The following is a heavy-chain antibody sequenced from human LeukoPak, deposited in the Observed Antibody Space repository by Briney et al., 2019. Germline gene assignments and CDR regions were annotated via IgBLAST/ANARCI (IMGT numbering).Heavy chain of an antibody. Sequence: GGSLRLSCAASGFTFSSYAMHWVRQAPGKGLEWVAVISYDGSNKYYADFVKGRFTISRDNSKNTLYLQMNSLRAEDTAVYYCARDSHDISTGPGYWGQGTLVTVSS. V-gene: IGHV3-30-3*01. CDR1: GFTFSSYA. D-gene: IGHD3-9*01. CDR3: ARDSHDISTGPGY. CDR2: ISYDGSNK. J-gene: IGHJ4*02.